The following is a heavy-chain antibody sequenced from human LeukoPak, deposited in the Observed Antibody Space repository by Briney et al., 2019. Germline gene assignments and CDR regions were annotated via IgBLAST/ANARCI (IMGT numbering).Heavy chain of an antibody. J-gene: IGHJ3*02. CDR2: INPKSGVT. V-gene: IGHV1-2*02. Sequence: ASVKVSCKASGYTFTGYHMHWVRQAPGQGLEWMGWINPKSGVTNYAQKFQGRVTMTRDTSISTAYMELSRVKSDDTALYYCARSRGFYCSGGSCHSDAFDIWGQGTMVTVSS. CDR1: GYTFTGYH. D-gene: IGHD2-15*01. CDR3: ARSRGFYCSGGSCHSDAFDI.